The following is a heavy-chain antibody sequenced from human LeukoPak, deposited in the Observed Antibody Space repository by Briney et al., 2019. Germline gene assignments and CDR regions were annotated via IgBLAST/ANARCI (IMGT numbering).Heavy chain of an antibody. CDR3: ARTPPYYDYVWGSYRPYYFDY. CDR2: ISPSGGST. D-gene: IGHD3-16*02. CDR1: GYTFSSYY. J-gene: IGHJ4*02. V-gene: IGHV1-46*01. Sequence: ASVKVSCKASGYTFSSYYMSWVRQAPGQGLEWMGIISPSGGSTSYAQKFQGRVTMTRDTSTSTVYMELSSLRSEDTAVYYCARTPPYYDYVWGSYRPYYFDYWGQGTLVTVSS.